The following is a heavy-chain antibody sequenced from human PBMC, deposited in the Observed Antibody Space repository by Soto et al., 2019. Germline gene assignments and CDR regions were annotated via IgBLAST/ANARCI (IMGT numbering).Heavy chain of an antibody. CDR3: AKAHIVVVTAPPDSPDY. J-gene: IGHJ4*02. CDR1: GFTFSSYG. CDR2: ISYDGSNK. V-gene: IGHV3-30*18. Sequence: GGSLRLSCAASGFTFSSYGMHWVRQAPGKGLEWVAVISYDGSNKYYADSVKGRFTISRDNSKNTLYLQMNSLRAEDTAVYYCAKAHIVVVTAPPDSPDYWGQGTLVTVSS. D-gene: IGHD2-21*02.